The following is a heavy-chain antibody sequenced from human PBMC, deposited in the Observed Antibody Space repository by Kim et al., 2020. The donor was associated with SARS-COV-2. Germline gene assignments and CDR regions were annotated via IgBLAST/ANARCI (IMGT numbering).Heavy chain of an antibody. Sequence: EDHVKCRFTISRDKAKKSQYLPMNSLEAEDTAVYYCARDCPSRGNSINFDYWGQGTLVTVSS. J-gene: IGHJ4*02. V-gene: IGHV3-11*05. D-gene: IGHD2-21*02. CDR3: ARDCPSRGNSINFDY.